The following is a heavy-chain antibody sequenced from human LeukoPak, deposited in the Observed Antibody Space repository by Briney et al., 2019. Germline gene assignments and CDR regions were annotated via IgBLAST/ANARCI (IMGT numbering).Heavy chain of an antibody. CDR2: MSYDGSNK. J-gene: IGHJ1*01. V-gene: IGHV3-30*18. CDR3: AKEPYCSSTSCIGEYFQR. Sequence: PGGSLRLSCAASGFTFSSYGMHWVRQAPGKGLGWVAVMSYDGSNKYYADSVKGRFTISRDNSKNTPYLQMNSLRAEDTAVYYCAKEPYCSSTSCIGEYFQRWGQGTLVTVSS. D-gene: IGHD2-2*01. CDR1: GFTFSSYG.